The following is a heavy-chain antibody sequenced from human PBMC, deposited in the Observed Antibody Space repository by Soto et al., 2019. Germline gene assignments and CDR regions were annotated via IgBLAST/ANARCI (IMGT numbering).Heavy chain of an antibody. CDR3: ARPYYYGSGAPFGY. CDR2: IWYDGSDK. J-gene: IGHJ4*02. V-gene: IGHV3-33*01. Sequence: QVQLVESGGGVVQPGRSLRLSCAASGFTFSSYGMHWVRQAPGKGLEWVAVIWYDGSDKYYADSVKGRFTISRDNSKNTLYLQMNSLRAEDTAVYYCARPYYYGSGAPFGYWGQGTLVTVSS. D-gene: IGHD3-10*01. CDR1: GFTFSSYG.